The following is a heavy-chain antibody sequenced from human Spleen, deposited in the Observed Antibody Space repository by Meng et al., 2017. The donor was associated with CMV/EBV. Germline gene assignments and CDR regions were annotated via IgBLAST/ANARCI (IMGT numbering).Heavy chain of an antibody. CDR1: GFIFGNYT. CDR3: ARMKTHGQVVGLDY. D-gene: IGHD3-16*02. V-gene: IGHV3-21*06. CDR2: ISTGSKYI. Sequence: GFIFGNYTMNWVRQAPGKGLEWVSSISTGSKYIYYADSVKGRFTISRDNAKNSLYLQMGSLRVEDTAVYFCARMKTHGQVVGLDYWGQGTLVTVSS. J-gene: IGHJ4*02.